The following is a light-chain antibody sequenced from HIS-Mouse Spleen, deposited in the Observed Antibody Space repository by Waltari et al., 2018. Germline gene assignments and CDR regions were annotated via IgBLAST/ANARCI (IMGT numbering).Light chain of an antibody. CDR2: QDS. Sequence: SYELTQPPSVSVSPGQTASITCSGDKLGDKYAFWYQQKPGQSPVLVIYQDSKRPSGIPERFSGSNSGNIATLTISGTQAMDEADYYCQAWDSSYSVFGGGTKLTVL. V-gene: IGLV3-1*01. CDR3: QAWDSSYSV. J-gene: IGLJ2*01. CDR1: KLGDKY.